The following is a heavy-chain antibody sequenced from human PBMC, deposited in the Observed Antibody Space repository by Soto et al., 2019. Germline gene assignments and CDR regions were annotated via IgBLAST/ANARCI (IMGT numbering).Heavy chain of an antibody. CDR3: AHPPWYGVFDAYDI. CDR1: GFTFSTYA. CDR2: ISASGDYT. J-gene: IGHJ3*02. D-gene: IGHD4-17*01. Sequence: GGSLRLSCAASGFTFSTYAMNWVRQAPGKGLEWVSAISASGDYTDYADSVKGRFTISRDNSVSALYLQMNSLRIDDTAVYHCAHPPWYGVFDAYDIWGQGTMLTVSS. V-gene: IGHV3-23*01.